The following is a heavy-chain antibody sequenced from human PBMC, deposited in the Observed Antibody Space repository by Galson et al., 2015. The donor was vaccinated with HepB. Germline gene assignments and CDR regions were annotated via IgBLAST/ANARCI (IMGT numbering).Heavy chain of an antibody. J-gene: IGHJ6*02. CDR3: AKVGQAYCSADCHSGYYYDIDV. CDR2: ISYDGSNK. D-gene: IGHD2-21*02. CDR1: GFTFSSYG. V-gene: IGHV3-30*18. Sequence: SLRLSCAASGFTFSSYGMHWVRQAPGKGLEWVAVISYDGSNKYYADSAKGRFTISRDNSKNTLYLQMISLRAEDTAVYYCAKVGQAYCSADCHSGYYYDIDVWGQGTTVTVSS.